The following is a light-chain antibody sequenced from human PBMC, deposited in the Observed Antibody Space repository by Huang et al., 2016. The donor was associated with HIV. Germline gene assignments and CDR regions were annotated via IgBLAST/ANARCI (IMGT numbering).Light chain of an antibody. CDR3: QQYYGTPYT. J-gene: IGKJ2*01. CDR1: QTVLYRSTKKNY. Sequence: DIVMTQSPDALAVSLGERATIPCKSSQTVLYRSTKKNYLAWFQQKAGQPPKLLIYWAATRESGVPDRFSGRGSGTDFTLTISSLQAEDVAVYYCQQYYGTPYTFGQGTKLEIK. V-gene: IGKV4-1*01. CDR2: WAA.